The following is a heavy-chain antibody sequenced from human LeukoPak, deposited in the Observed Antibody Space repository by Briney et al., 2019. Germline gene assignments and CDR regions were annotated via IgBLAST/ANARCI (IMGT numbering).Heavy chain of an antibody. D-gene: IGHD3-3*01. CDR1: GGSISSYY. Sequence: SETLSLTCTVSGGSISSYYWSWIRQPPGKGLEWIGYIYYSGSTNYNPSLKSRVTISVDTSKNQFSLKLSSVTAADTAVYYCARDFAESTTYDFWSGYYRANFDYWGQGTLVTVSS. CDR3: ARDFAESTTYDFWSGYYRANFDY. V-gene: IGHV4-59*01. CDR2: IYYSGST. J-gene: IGHJ4*02.